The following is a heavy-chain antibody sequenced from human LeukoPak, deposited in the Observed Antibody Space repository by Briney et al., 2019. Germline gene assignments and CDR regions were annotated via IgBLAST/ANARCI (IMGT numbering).Heavy chain of an antibody. J-gene: IGHJ4*02. Sequence: PGGSLRLSCAASGFTFSSYGMHWVRQAPGKGLEWVAVISYDGSDKDYADSVKGRFTISRDNSKNTLYLQMNSLRAEDTAVYYCAKDRTGGTYYFAIDYWGQGTLVTVSS. CDR1: GFTFSSYG. CDR3: AKDRTGGTYYFAIDY. V-gene: IGHV3-30*18. D-gene: IGHD1-26*01. CDR2: ISYDGSDK.